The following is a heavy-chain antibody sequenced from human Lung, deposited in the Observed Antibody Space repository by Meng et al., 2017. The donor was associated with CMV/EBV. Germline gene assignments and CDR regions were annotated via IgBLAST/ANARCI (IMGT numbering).Heavy chain of an antibody. Sequence: ACGCTFSSYAMSWVRQAPGKGLEWVSAISGSGGSTYYADSVKGRFTISRDNSKNTLYLQMNSLRAEDTAVYYCAKGNSGSYYYWFDPWGQGTLVTVSS. CDR1: GCTFSSYA. D-gene: IGHD1-26*01. V-gene: IGHV3-23*01. CDR2: ISGSGGST. J-gene: IGHJ5*02. CDR3: AKGNSGSYYYWFDP.